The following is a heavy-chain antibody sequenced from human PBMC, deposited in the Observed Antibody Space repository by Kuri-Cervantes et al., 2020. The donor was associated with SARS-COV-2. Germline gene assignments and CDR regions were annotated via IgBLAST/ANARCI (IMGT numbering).Heavy chain of an antibody. CDR1: TFTFNNYA. D-gene: IGHD1-14*01. J-gene: IGHJ5*02. Sequence: GESLKISCAASTFTFNNYALIWVRQAPGKGLEWVSSISLPGGDTNYADSVRGRFTNSRDNSKSALYLQVKSLRAEDTAVKYCAKGYNNETSAYHWGYDLWGQGTLVTVSS. CDR2: ISLPGGDT. CDR3: AKGYNNETSAYHWGYDL. V-gene: IGHV3-23*01.